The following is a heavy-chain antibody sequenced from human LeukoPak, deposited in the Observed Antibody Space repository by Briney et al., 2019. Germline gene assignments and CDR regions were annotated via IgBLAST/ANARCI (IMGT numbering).Heavy chain of an antibody. D-gene: IGHD2/OR15-2a*01. J-gene: IGHJ4*02. CDR3: VKDLRSDFMGVLSRYLSY. CDR2: ISRNGGRT. CDR1: GFTFSSFA. V-gene: IGHV3-64D*09. Sequence: GGSLRLSCSASGFTFSSFAMHWVRQAPGKGLEYVAAISRNGGRTYYVDSVKGRFTISRDNSKSTLYLQMSSLRAEDTAVYLCVKDLRSDFMGVLSRYLSYWGQGTLVTVSS.